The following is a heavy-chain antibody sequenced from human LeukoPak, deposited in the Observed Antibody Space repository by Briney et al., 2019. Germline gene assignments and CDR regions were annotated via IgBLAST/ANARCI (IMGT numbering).Heavy chain of an antibody. V-gene: IGHV1-24*01. J-gene: IGHJ6*02. CDR2: FDPEDGET. Sequence: ASVTVSCKVSGYTLTELSMHWVRQAPGKGLEWMGGFDPEDGETIYAQKFQGRVTMTEDTSTDTAYMELSSLRSEDTAVYYCATDGIAVAGSIRYYYYGMDVWGQGTTVTVSS. CDR1: GYTLTELS. D-gene: IGHD6-19*01. CDR3: ATDGIAVAGSIRYYYYGMDV.